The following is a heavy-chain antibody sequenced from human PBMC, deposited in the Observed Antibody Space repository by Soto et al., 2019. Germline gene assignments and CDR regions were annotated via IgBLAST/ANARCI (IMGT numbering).Heavy chain of an antibody. CDR1: GFTFSSYG. CDR2: ISYDGSNK. J-gene: IGHJ4*02. Sequence: VQLVESGGGVVQPGRSLRLSCAASGFTFSSYGMHWVRQAPGKGLEWVAVISYDGSNKYYADSVKGRFTISRDNSKNTLYLQMNSLRAEDTAVYYCAKDGSGYFDYWGQGTLVTVSS. D-gene: IGHD6-19*01. V-gene: IGHV3-30*18. CDR3: AKDGSGYFDY.